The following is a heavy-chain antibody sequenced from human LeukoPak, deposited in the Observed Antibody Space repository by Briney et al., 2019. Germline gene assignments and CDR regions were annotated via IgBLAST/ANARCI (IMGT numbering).Heavy chain of an antibody. Sequence: GESLKISCKGSGYRFTNYWIGWVRQMPGKGLEWMGIIYPGDSDTRYSPSFQGQVTISADKSISTAYLQWSSLKASDTAMYYCARLRFAHSGQGDYWGQGTLVTVSS. V-gene: IGHV5-51*01. J-gene: IGHJ4*02. CDR3: ARLRFAHSGQGDY. CDR2: IYPGDSDT. D-gene: IGHD6-19*01. CDR1: GYRFTNYW.